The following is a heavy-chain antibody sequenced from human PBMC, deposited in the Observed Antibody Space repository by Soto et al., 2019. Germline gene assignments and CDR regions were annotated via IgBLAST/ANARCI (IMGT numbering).Heavy chain of an antibody. CDR3: TRRAPEGFDP. Sequence: PSETLSLTCGVSGGSFGSSAYYWGWIRQAPGKGLEWIGSINYSGSTYYNPSLKSRITISVDTSRIQFSLKLSSVTAADTALYCCTRRAPEGFDPWGQGTLVTVSS. J-gene: IGHJ5*02. CDR2: INYSGST. CDR1: GGSFGSSAYY. V-gene: IGHV4-39*01.